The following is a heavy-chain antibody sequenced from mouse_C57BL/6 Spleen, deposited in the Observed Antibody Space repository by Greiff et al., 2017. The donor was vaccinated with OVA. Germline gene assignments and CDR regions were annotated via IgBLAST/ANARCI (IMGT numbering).Heavy chain of an antibody. J-gene: IGHJ2*01. CDR3: ARAKDSNYNFFFDY. V-gene: IGHV5-6*01. Sequence: EVQLQQSGGDLVKPGGSLKLSCAASGFTFSSYGMSWVRQTPDKRLEWVATISSGGSYTYYPDSVKGRFTISRDNAKNTLYLQMSSLKSEDTAMYDCARAKDSNYNFFFDYWGQGTTLTVSS. CDR1: GFTFSSYG. D-gene: IGHD2-5*01. CDR2: ISSGGSYT.